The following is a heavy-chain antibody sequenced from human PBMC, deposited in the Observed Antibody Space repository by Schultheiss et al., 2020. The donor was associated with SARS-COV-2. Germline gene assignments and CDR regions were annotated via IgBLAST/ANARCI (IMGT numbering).Heavy chain of an antibody. CDR1: GGSISSYY. J-gene: IGHJ4*02. Sequence: SETLSLTCTVSGGSISSYYWSWIRQPPGKGLEWIGEISHSGSTNYNPSLKSRVTVSLDTSKNQFSLKLSSVTAADTAVYYCARDYTSSSGSFDYWGQGTLVTVSS. V-gene: IGHV4-34*01. CDR3: ARDYTSSSGSFDY. CDR2: ISHSGST. D-gene: IGHD6-6*01.